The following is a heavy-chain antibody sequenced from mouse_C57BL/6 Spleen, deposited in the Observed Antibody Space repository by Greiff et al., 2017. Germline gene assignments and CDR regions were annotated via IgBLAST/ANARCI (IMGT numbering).Heavy chain of an antibody. CDR3: ARATVVAYYAMDY. J-gene: IGHJ4*01. D-gene: IGHD1-1*01. CDR2: ISSGSSTT. Sequence: EVQLVESGGGLVKPGGSLKLSCAASGFTFSDYGMNWVRQAPEKGLEWVAYISSGSSTTYYADTVKGRFTISRNNAKNTLFLQMTSLRSEDTAMYYCARATVVAYYAMDYWGQGTSVTVSS. V-gene: IGHV5-17*01. CDR1: GFTFSDYG.